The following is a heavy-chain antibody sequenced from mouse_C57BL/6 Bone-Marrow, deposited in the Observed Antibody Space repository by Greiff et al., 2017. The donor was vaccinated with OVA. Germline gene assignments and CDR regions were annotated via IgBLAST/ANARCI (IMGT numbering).Heavy chain of an antibody. CDR1: GFTFSDAW. CDR3: TRPDYYGSSSYYFDY. V-gene: IGHV6-6*01. CDR2: IRNKANNHAT. J-gene: IGHJ2*01. D-gene: IGHD1-1*01. Sequence: VQLKESGGGLVQPGGSMKLSCAASGFTFSDAWMDWVRQSPEKGLEWVAEIRNKANNHATYYAESVKGRFTISRDDSKSSVYLKMNSLRAEDTGIYYCTRPDYYGSSSYYFDYWGQGTTLTVSS.